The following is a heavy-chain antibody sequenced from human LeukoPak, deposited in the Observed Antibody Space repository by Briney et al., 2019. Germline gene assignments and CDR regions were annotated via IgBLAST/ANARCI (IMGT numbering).Heavy chain of an antibody. J-gene: IGHJ5*02. Sequence: SVKVSCKASGGTFSSYALSWVRQAPGQGLEWMGRIFPIFGTANYAQKFQGRVTITADKSTSTAYMELSSLRSEDTAVYYCAREGYCSSTSCLNWFDPWGQGTLVTVSS. CDR2: IFPIFGTA. D-gene: IGHD2-2*01. CDR3: AREGYCSSTSCLNWFDP. V-gene: IGHV1-69*06. CDR1: GGTFSSYA.